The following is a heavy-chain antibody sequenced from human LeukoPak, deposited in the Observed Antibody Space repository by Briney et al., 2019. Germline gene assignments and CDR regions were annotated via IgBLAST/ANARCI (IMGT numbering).Heavy chain of an antibody. CDR2: ISGSGGTI. J-gene: IGHJ4*02. D-gene: IGHD3-22*01. Sequence: PGGSLRLSCAASGFTFNIYAMSWVRQAPGKGLEWVSAISGSGGTIYYADSVKGRFTISRDSSKNTLYPQMNSLRAEDTAVYYCASRPYYDSSGYGMYWGQGTLVTVSS. V-gene: IGHV3-23*01. CDR1: GFTFNIYA. CDR3: ASRPYYDSSGYGMY.